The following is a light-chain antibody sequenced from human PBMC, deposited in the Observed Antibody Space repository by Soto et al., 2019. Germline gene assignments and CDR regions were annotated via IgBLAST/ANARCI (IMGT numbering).Light chain of an antibody. J-gene: IGKJ1*01. V-gene: IGKV1-39*01. Sequence: DIQMTQSPSTLSASVGDSVTITCRASQSISTYLNWYQQKPGKAPKLLIFATSTLQSGVPSRFSGSGSRTDFTLTISSPQPEDFASYYCQQSYDTPRSFGQGTKVDIK. CDR3: QQSYDTPRS. CDR2: ATS. CDR1: QSISTY.